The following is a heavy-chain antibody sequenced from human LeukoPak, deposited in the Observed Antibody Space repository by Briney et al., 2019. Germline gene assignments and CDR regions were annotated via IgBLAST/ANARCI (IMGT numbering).Heavy chain of an antibody. Sequence: SETLSLTCTVSGGSISSYYWSWIRQPPGKGLEWIGYIYYSGSTYYNPSLKSRVTISVGTSKNQFSLKLSSVTAADAAVYYCAFTTAGRFRYFDYWGQGTLVTVSS. CDR1: GGSISSYY. J-gene: IGHJ4*02. D-gene: IGHD2-21*02. CDR2: IYYSGST. CDR3: AFTTAGRFRYFDY. V-gene: IGHV4-59*06.